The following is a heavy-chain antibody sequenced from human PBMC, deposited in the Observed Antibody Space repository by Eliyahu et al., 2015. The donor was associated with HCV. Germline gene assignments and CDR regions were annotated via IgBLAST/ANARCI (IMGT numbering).Heavy chain of an antibody. CDR1: GFTFGSYA. CDR2: ISYDGSNK. D-gene: IGHD4-17*01. J-gene: IGHJ6*02. Sequence: QVQLVESGGGVVQPGRSLRLSCAASGFTFGSYAMHWVRQAPGKGLEWVAVISYDGSNKYYADSVKGRFTISRDNSKNTLYLQMNSLRAEDTAVYYCARAFTVTSIYYYYGMDVWGQGTTVTVSS. V-gene: IGHV3-30*04. CDR3: ARAFTVTSIYYYYGMDV.